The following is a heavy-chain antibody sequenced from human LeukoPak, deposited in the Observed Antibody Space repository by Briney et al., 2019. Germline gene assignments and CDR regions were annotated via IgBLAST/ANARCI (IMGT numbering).Heavy chain of an antibody. D-gene: IGHD3-16*01. Sequence: ASVKVSCKASGYTFTSYYMHWVRQAPGQGLEWMGIINPSGGSTSYAQKFQGRVTMTRDTSTSTVYMELSSLRSEDTAVYYVARARVGQGDFAYSGQGTLVTLSS. J-gene: IGHJ4*02. CDR1: GYTFTSYY. V-gene: IGHV1-46*01. CDR3: ARARVGQGDFAY. CDR2: INPSGGST.